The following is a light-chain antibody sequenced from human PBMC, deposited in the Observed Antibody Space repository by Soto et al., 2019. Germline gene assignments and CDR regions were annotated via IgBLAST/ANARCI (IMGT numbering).Light chain of an antibody. CDR1: QTVSIW. Sequence: DIQMTQSPSTLSASVGDRITITFRASQTVSIWLAWFQQKPGKAPKLLIYKASRLEAGVPSRFSGSGSGTEFTLTISSLQPDDFATYYCQQYNDYWAFGQGTKVDI. J-gene: IGKJ1*01. CDR2: KAS. CDR3: QQYNDYWA. V-gene: IGKV1-5*03.